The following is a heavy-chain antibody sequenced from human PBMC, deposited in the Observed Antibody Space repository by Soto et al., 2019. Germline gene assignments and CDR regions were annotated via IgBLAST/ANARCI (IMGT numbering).Heavy chain of an antibody. CDR3: ARDGVGYCGGDCYSPDV. CDR1: GSSISSYY. D-gene: IGHD2-21*02. CDR2: IYGTGST. Sequence: PSETLSLTCTVSGSSISSYYWSWIRQPPGKGLEWIGYIYGTGSTNYNPSLKSRVTMSIDTSKNQFSLKLSSVTAADTAVYYCARDGVGYCGGDCYSPDVWGQGTTVTVSS. J-gene: IGHJ6*02. V-gene: IGHV4-4*08.